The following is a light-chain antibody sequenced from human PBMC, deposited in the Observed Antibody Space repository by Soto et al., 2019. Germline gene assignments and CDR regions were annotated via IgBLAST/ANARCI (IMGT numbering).Light chain of an antibody. V-gene: IGLV1-40*01. J-gene: IGLJ1*01. CDR2: ANV. CDR1: SSTIGAGYH. CDR3: QSYDNGLSGLYV. Sequence: QSVLTQPPSVSGAPGQRVAISCTGSSSTIGAGYHVHWYQQLPGSAPKLLIYANVNRPSGVPDRFSASKSGTSASLAITGLQAEDEADYYCQSYDNGLSGLYVFGTGTKLTVL.